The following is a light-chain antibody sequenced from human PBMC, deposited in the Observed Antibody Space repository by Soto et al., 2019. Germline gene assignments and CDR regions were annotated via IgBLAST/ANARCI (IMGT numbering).Light chain of an antibody. CDR1: SSDVGSYNY. CDR3: SSYTTRTALYV. CDR2: EVS. J-gene: IGLJ1*01. V-gene: IGLV2-14*01. Sequence: QSVLTQPASVSGSPGQSITISCTGTSSDVGSYNYVSWYQLHPGKAPKLIIYEVSNRPSGVSNRLSGSQSGNTASLTIYGLQAEDEADYFCSSYTTRTALYVFGTGTKVTVL.